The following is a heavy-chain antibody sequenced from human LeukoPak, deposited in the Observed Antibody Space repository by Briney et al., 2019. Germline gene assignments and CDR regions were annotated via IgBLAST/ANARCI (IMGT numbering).Heavy chain of an antibody. Sequence: SETLSLTCTVSGGSISSYYWSWIRQPPGKGLEWIGYIYYSGSTNYNPSLKSRVTISVDTSKNQFSLKLSSVTAADTAVYYCARATGYCSSTSCYLNWFDPWGQGTLVTVSS. J-gene: IGHJ5*02. D-gene: IGHD2-2*01. V-gene: IGHV4-59*01. CDR1: GGSISSYY. CDR2: IYYSGST. CDR3: ARATGYCSSTSCYLNWFDP.